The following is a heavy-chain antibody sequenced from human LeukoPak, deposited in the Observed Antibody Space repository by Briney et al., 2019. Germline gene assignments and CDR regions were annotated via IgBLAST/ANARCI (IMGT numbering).Heavy chain of an antibody. CDR1: GFTFSSYA. CDR3: ARSMSGSPWG. Sequence: PGGSLRLSCAASGFTFSSYAMSWVRQAPGKGLEWVSGISGSGGSTYYADSVKGRFSISRDNSRNTLYLQMSSLRAEDTAVYFCARSMSGSPWGWGQGTTVTVS. CDR2: ISGSGGST. J-gene: IGHJ6*02. V-gene: IGHV3-23*01. D-gene: IGHD1-26*01.